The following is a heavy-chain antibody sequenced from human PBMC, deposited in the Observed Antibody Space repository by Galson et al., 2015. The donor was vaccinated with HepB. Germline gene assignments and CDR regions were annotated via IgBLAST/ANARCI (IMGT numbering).Heavy chain of an antibody. CDR2: ISYDGSNK. J-gene: IGHJ4*02. CDR1: GFTFSSYA. D-gene: IGHD3-10*02. V-gene: IGHV3-30-3*01. Sequence: SLRLSCAASGFTFSSYAMHWVRQAPGKGLEWVAVISYDGSNKYYADSVKGRFTISRDNSKNTLYLQMNSLRAEDTAVYYCANIFGEGGRGEYYFDYWGQGTLVTVSS. CDR3: ANIFGEGGRGEYYFDY.